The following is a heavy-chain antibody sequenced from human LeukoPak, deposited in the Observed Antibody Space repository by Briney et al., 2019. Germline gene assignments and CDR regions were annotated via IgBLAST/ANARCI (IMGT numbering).Heavy chain of an antibody. Sequence: SETLSLTCTVSGGSISSSSYYWGWIRQPPGKGLEWIGSIYYSGSTYYNPSLKSRVTISVDTSKNQFSLKLSSVTAADTAVYYCAGEGTYDFWSGYYSVANSNSGGVFDYWGQGTLVTVSS. CDR1: GGSISSSSYY. V-gene: IGHV4-39*07. D-gene: IGHD3-3*01. J-gene: IGHJ4*02. CDR2: IYYSGST. CDR3: AGEGTYDFWSGYYSVANSNSGGVFDY.